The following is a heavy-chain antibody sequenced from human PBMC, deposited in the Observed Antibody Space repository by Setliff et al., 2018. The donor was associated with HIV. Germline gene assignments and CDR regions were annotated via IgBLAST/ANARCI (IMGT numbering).Heavy chain of an antibody. V-gene: IGHV4-61*09. CDR2: ISTSGTT. CDR1: GGSISSGSHF. CDR3: SRGRFVGFDY. D-gene: IGHD3-16*02. Sequence: SETLSLTCTVSGGSISSGSHFWGWIRQPAGKGLEWIGHISTSGTTKYNPSLKSRVTISVDTSKKHFSLRLTSVTAGDTAVYFCSRGRFVGFDYWGQGTLVTVSS. J-gene: IGHJ4*02.